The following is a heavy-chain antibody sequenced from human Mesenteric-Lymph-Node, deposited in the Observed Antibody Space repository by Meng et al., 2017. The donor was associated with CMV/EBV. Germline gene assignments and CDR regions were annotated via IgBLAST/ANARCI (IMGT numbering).Heavy chain of an antibody. CDR2: ISYIGST. CDR1: GGSINSYY. V-gene: IGHV4-59*12. D-gene: IGHD6-6*01. CDR3: ARYSSSGVDY. J-gene: IGHJ4*02. Sequence: GSLRLSCTVSGGSINSYYWNWIRQPPGKELEWIGYISYIGSTSYNPSLKSRVTISVDTSKNQFSLKLSSVTAADTAVYYCARYSSSGVDYWGQGTLVTVSS.